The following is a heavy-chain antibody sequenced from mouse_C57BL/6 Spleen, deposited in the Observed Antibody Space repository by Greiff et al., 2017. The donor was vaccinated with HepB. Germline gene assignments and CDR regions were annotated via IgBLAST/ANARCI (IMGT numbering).Heavy chain of an antibody. CDR2: ISNGGGST. V-gene: IGHV5-12*01. Sequence: EVNLVESGGGLVQPGGSLKLSCAASGFTFSDYYMYLVRQTPEKSLEWVAYISNGGGSTYYPDTVKGRFTISRDNAKNTLYLQMSRLKSEDTAMYYCARPNYYGSSYNYFDYWGQGTTLTVSS. CDR1: GFTFSDYY. D-gene: IGHD1-1*01. CDR3: ARPNYYGSSYNYFDY. J-gene: IGHJ2*01.